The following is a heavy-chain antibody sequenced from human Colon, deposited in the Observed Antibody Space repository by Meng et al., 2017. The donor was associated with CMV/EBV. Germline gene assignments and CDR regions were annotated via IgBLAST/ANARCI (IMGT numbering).Heavy chain of an antibody. CDR3: TKGFCSSSRCFRFDL. D-gene: IGHD2-2*01. Sequence: GGSLRLSCAASGLTFNAHGRHWVRQAPGKGLQWVAFIRFDGTTEYYADAVKGRFTISRDNAKNSLYLQMDSLAVEDVAFYDCTKGFCSSSRCFRFDLWGQGTLVTVSS. V-gene: IGHV3-30*02. CDR2: IRFDGTTE. J-gene: IGHJ5*02. CDR1: GLTFNAHG.